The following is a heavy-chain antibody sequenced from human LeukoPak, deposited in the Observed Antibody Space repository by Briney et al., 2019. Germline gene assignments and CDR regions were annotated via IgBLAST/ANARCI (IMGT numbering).Heavy chain of an antibody. Sequence: SVKVSCKASGGTFSSYAISWVRQAPGQGLEWMGGIIPIFGTANYAQKFQGRVTITADKSTSTAYMELSSLRSEDTAVYYCAGGVPAAATFDYWGQGTLVTVSS. D-gene: IGHD2-2*01. V-gene: IGHV1-69*06. J-gene: IGHJ4*02. CDR1: GGTFSSYA. CDR3: AGGVPAAATFDY. CDR2: IIPIFGTA.